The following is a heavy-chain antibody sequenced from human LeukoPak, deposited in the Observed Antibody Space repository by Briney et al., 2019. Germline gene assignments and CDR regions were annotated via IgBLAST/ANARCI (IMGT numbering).Heavy chain of an antibody. CDR3: ARDPPAVLIVTYG. CDR1: GFIVTNNY. J-gene: IGHJ4*02. CDR2: VYSGGST. Sequence: GGSLRLSCTASGFIVTNNYINWVRQAPGKGLEWVSLVYSGGSTYYADSVKGRFTISRDNSKNMVYLQMNSLRAEDTAMYYCARDPPAVLIVTYGWGQGTLVTVSS. D-gene: IGHD2-8*01. V-gene: IGHV3-66*01.